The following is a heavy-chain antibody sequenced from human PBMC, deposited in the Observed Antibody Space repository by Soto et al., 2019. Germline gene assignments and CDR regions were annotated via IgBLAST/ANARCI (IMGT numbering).Heavy chain of an antibody. CDR2: ISGSGGST. J-gene: IGHJ4*02. V-gene: IGHV3-23*01. Sequence: EVQLLESGGGLVQPGGSLRLSCAASGFTFSTYAMSWVRQAPGKGLEWVSAISGSGGSTYYADSVKGRFTISRDNSKNTLYLQMNGLKAEHTAVYNCAKDSTQYYDYIWGSYPFDYWGQGTLVTVSS. CDR1: GFTFSTYA. CDR3: AKDSTQYYDYIWGSYPFDY. D-gene: IGHD3-16*02.